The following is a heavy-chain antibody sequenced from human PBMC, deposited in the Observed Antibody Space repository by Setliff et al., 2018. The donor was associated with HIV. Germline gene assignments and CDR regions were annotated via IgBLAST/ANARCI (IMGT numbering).Heavy chain of an antibody. V-gene: IGHV4-59*01. CDR1: GVSISNYY. Sequence: PSETLSLTCNVSGVSISNYYWSWIRRPPGKGLEWIGIGYIYYSGNTQYSPSLNGRATISVDTSNNQFTLKLTSVTPADTAVYYCVRVLGDYYYYMDVWGKGTMVTVSS. CDR3: VRVLGDYYYYMDV. D-gene: IGHD3-10*01. CDR2: IYYSGNT. J-gene: IGHJ6*03.